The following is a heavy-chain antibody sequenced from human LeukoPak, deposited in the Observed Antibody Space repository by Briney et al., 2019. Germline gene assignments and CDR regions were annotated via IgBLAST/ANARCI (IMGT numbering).Heavy chain of an antibody. CDR2: ISGRGGDT. Sequence: GGSLRLSCAVSGFTFSSYAMTWVRQAPGKGLEWVSAISGRGGDTYYADSVKGRFTISRDSAKNTLYLQVNSLRADDTAIYYCAKVAGGYYYYGMDVWGQGTTVTVSS. CDR3: AKVAGGYYYYGMDV. D-gene: IGHD2-15*01. CDR1: GFTFSSYA. J-gene: IGHJ6*02. V-gene: IGHV3-23*01.